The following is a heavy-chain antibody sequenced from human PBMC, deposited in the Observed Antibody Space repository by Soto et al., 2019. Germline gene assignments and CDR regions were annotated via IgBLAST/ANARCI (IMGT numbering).Heavy chain of an antibody. CDR3: ARDENVDIVAAIAVARRNYYYGMDV. D-gene: IGHD5-12*01. CDR2: ISAYNGNT. CDR1: GYTFTSYG. Sequence: GASVKVSCKASGYTFTSYGISWVRQAPGQGLEWMGWISAYNGNTNYAQKLQVRVTMTTDTSTSTAYMELRSLGSDDTAVYYSARDENVDIVAAIAVARRNYYYGMDVWGQGTTVTVS. J-gene: IGHJ6*02. V-gene: IGHV1-18*04.